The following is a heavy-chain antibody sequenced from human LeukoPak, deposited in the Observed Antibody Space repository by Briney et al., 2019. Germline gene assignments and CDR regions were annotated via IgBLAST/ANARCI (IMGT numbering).Heavy chain of an antibody. CDR3: ARGGGYDDFDY. J-gene: IGHJ4*02. V-gene: IGHV4-4*02. CDR2: IYHSGST. Sequence: SGTLSLTCAVSGGSISSSNWWSWVRQPPGKGLEWIGEIYHSGSTNYNPSLKSRVTISVDTSKNQFSLKLSSVTAADTAVYYCARGGGYDDFDYWGQGTLVTVSS. D-gene: IGHD5-12*01. CDR1: GGSISSSNW.